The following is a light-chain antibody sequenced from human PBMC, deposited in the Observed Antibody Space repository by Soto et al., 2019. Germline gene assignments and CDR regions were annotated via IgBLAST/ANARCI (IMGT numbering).Light chain of an antibody. J-gene: IGLJ1*01. V-gene: IGLV1-44*01. CDR3: AAWDDRLIGYV. CDR2: SDN. CDR1: SSDIGSNT. Sequence: QSVLTQPPSASGTPGQRVTISCSGSSSDIGSNTVSWYQQLPGTAPKLLIYSDNQRPSGVPDGFSGSKSCTSASLAISGLQYEDEADYYCAAWDDRLIGYVFGTGTKLTVL.